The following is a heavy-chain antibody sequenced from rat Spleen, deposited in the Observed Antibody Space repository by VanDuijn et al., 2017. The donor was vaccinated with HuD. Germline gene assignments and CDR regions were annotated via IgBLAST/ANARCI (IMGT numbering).Heavy chain of an antibody. J-gene: IGHJ3*01. CDR3: ARENFGTTVAH. CDR2: ISYDGTNT. Sequence: EVQLVGSGGGLVQPGRSMKLSCAASGFTFSDYYMAWVRQAPTKGLEWVATISYDGTNTYYRDSVKGRVTISRDNAKSTLYLQMNSLRSEDTATYYCARENFGTTVAHWGQGTLVTVSS. D-gene: IGHD1-10*01. V-gene: IGHV5-22*01. CDR1: GFTFSDYY.